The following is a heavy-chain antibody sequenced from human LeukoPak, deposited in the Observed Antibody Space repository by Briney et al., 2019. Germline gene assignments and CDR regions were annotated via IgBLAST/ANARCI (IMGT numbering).Heavy chain of an antibody. V-gene: IGHV3-21*01. CDR1: GFTFSSYS. D-gene: IGHD5-18*01. Sequence: GGSLRLSCAASGFTFSSYSMNWVRQAPGEGLEWVSSISSSSSYIYYADSVKGRFTISRDNAKNSLYLQMNSLRAEDTAVYYCARGPVSRHVDTAMVVYGYWGQGTLVTVSS. CDR2: ISSSSSYI. J-gene: IGHJ4*02. CDR3: ARGPVSRHVDTAMVVYGY.